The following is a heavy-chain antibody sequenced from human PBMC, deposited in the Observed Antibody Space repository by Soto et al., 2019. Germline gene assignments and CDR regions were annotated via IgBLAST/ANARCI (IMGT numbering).Heavy chain of an antibody. CDR3: AREYAFCNGSGGGNWFDP. CDR1: GYTFTSYA. D-gene: IGHD3-3*01. J-gene: IGHJ5*02. V-gene: IGHV1-3*01. CDR2: INAGNGNT. Sequence: QVQLVQSGAEVKKPGASVKVSCKASGYTFTSYAMHWVRQAPGQRLEWMGWINAGNGNTKYSQKFQGRVTISRDTSAGTAYMELSGLGSEDTAGYDCAREYAFCNGSGGGNWFDPWGQVTLVTVST.